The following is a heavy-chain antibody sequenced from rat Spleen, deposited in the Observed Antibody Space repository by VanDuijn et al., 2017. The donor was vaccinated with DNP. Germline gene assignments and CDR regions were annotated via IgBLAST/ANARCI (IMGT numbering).Heavy chain of an antibody. CDR1: GFTFSSYW. CDR2: INTDGGST. V-gene: IGHV5-58*01. D-gene: IGHD4-3*01. CDR3: AKLLRGGYAMDA. J-gene: IGHJ4*01. Sequence: EVQLVETGGGLVQPGRSLKLSCVASGFTFSSYWMYWIRQAPGKGLEWVASINTDGGSTYYPDSVKGRFTISRDNAENTVYLQMNSLRSEDTATYYCAKLLRGGYAMDAWGQGTSVTVSS.